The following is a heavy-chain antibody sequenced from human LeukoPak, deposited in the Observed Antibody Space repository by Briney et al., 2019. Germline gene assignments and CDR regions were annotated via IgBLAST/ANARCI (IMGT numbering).Heavy chain of an antibody. J-gene: IGHJ4*02. Sequence: ASVKVSCKASGYIFISYTIHWVRRAPGQRLEWLGWINADNGNTKYSQKSQGRVTITRDTSANTAYMELSSLRSEDTAVYYCARLDTTLIPGDYWGQGTLVTVSS. D-gene: IGHD1-1*01. CDR2: INADNGNT. CDR3: ARLDTTLIPGDY. V-gene: IGHV1-3*01. CDR1: GYIFISYT.